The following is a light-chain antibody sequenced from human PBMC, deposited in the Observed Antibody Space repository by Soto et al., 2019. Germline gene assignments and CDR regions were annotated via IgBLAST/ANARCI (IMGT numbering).Light chain of an antibody. CDR2: DAS. CDR3: QQRSNWHLIT. Sequence: EIVLTQSPATLSLSPGERATLSWGASQSVSSYLAWYQQKPGQAPRLLIYDASNRATGIPARFSGSGSGTDFSLTISSLETEDFAVYYCQQRSNWHLITFGHGTRLEIK. J-gene: IGKJ5*01. CDR1: QSVSSY. V-gene: IGKV3-11*01.